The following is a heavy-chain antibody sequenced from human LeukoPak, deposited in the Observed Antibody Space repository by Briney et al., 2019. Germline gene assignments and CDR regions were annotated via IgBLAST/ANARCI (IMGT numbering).Heavy chain of an antibody. D-gene: IGHD5-12*01. V-gene: IGHV4-59*01. CDR2: IYYSGST. CDR1: GGSINSYY. J-gene: IGHJ4*02. Sequence: PSETLSLTCTVSGGSINSYYWSWIRQPPGKGLEWIGYIYYSGSTNYNPSLKSRVTISVDTSKNQFSLRLSSVTAADTAVYYCARAGYSGYDYVTSTSYFDYWGQGTLVTVSS. CDR3: ARAGYSGYDYVTSTSYFDY.